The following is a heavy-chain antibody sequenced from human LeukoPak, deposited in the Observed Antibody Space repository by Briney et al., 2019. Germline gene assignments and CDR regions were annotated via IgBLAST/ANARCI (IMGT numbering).Heavy chain of an antibody. CDR2: ITTSSTYT. CDR1: GFSFSSYI. J-gene: IGHJ6*03. V-gene: IGHV3-21*01. CDR3: ARDPYSGTYDNTYYYYMDV. D-gene: IGHD1-26*01. Sequence: PGGSLRLSCEASGFSFSSYIMDWVRQTPGKGLEWISSITTSSTYTFYADSVKGRFTISRDNARNSLYLQMNSLRVEDTAVYYCARDPYSGTYDNTYYYYMDVWGKGTTVTISS.